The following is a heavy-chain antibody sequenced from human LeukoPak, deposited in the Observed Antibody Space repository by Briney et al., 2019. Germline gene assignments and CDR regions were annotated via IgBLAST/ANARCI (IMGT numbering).Heavy chain of an antibody. CDR1: GGSISSSSYY. V-gene: IGHV4-39*01. CDR3: ARASGSYGYTSGWYYFDY. Sequence: STETLSLTCTVSGGSISSSSYYWGWIRQPPGKGLEWIGSTHYSGSTYYNPSLKNRVTIFVDTSKNQFSLKLSSVTAADTAVYYCARASGSYGYTSGWYYFDYWGQGTLVTVSS. D-gene: IGHD5-18*01. J-gene: IGHJ4*02. CDR2: THYSGST.